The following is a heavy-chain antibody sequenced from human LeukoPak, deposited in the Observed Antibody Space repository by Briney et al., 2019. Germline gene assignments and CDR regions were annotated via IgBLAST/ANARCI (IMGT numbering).Heavy chain of an antibody. CDR3: ARGSWDDVGYYYYYYMGV. Sequence: SVKVSCKASGGSFSSHAVGWVRQAPGQGLEWLGGTIPLFGTTRYAQKFQGRVTITTDESTRTAYMDLSSLTSEDTAVYYCARGSWDDVGYYYYYYMGVWGKGSTVTVSS. CDR2: TIPLFGTT. J-gene: IGHJ6*03. D-gene: IGHD1-1*01. CDR1: GGSFSSHA. V-gene: IGHV1-69*05.